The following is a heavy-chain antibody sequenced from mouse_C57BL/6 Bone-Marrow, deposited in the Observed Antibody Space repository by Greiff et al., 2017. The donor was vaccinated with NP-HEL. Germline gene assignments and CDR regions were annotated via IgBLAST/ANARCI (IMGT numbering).Heavy chain of an antibody. CDR3: ARKLGFDY. CDR2: ISYDGSN. CDR1: GYSITSGYY. Sequence: EVKLEESGPGLVKPSQSLSLTCSVTGYSITSGYYWNWIRQFPGNQLEWMGYISYDGSNNYNPSLKNRISITRDTSKNQFFLKLNSVTTEDTATYYCARKLGFDYWGQGTTLTVSS. D-gene: IGHD4-1*01. V-gene: IGHV3-6*01. J-gene: IGHJ2*01.